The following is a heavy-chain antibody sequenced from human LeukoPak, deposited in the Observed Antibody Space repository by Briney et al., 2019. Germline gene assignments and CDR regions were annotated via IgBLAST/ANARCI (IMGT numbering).Heavy chain of an antibody. J-gene: IGHJ4*02. D-gene: IGHD6-6*01. CDR1: GGSFSGYY. Sequence: SETLSLTCAVYGGSFSGYYWSWIRQPPGKGLEWIGEINHSGSTTYTPSLQRRLSISVATSTNQFSLKLSSVTAADTAVYYCARGEASSSSFFDYWGQGTLVTVSS. CDR3: ARGEASSSSFFDY. CDR2: INHSGST. V-gene: IGHV4-34*01.